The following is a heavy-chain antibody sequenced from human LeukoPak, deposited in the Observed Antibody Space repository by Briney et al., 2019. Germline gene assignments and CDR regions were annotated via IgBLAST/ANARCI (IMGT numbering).Heavy chain of an antibody. CDR3: AKESLGTPKDY. CDR2: IYHSGST. J-gene: IGHJ4*01. V-gene: IGHV4-38-2*02. Sequence: PSETLSLTCTVSGYSISSGYYWGWIRQPPGKGLEWMGSIYHSGSTYYNPSLKSRVTISVDTSKNQFSLKLSSVTAADTAVYYCAKESLGTPKDYWGQETWSPSPQ. CDR1: GYSISSGYY. D-gene: IGHD7-27*01.